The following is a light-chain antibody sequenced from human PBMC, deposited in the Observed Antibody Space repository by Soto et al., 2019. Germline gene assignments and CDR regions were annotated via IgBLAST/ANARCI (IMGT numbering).Light chain of an antibody. Sequence: EIVMTQSPATLAVSPGEGLTLSCRASQSISRTLAWYQQKPGQAPRLLIYGASSRATGIPARFSGSGSGTEFTLTISSLQSEDFGVYYSQQYNDWQLTFGGGTKVDIK. CDR2: GAS. J-gene: IGKJ4*01. V-gene: IGKV3-15*01. CDR3: QQYNDWQLT. CDR1: QSISRT.